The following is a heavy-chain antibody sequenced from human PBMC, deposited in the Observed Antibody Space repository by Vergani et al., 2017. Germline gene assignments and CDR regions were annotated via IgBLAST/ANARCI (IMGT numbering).Heavy chain of an antibody. Sequence: QVQLRESRPGLLKPSQTLSLTCPVSGGSISSGGYYWSWISQHPGKGLEWIGYIYYSGSTYYNPSLKSRVTIPVDTSKNQFSMKLSSVNAADTAVYYGAGYCCSGVSCDGGFFDPWGQGTLVTVSS. CDR1: GGSISSGGYY. D-gene: IGHD2-15*01. CDR2: IYYSGST. V-gene: IGHV4-31*03. CDR3: AGYCCSGVSCDGGFFDP. J-gene: IGHJ5*02.